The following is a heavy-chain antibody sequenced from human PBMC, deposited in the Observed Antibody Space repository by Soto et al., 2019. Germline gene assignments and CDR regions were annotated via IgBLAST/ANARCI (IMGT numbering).Heavy chain of an antibody. V-gene: IGHV3-7*01. CDR3: ARDTAPYCCGGSCYYYYYLDV. Sequence: GGSLRLSCAASGFTFSSYWMSWVRQAPGKGLEWVANIKQDGSEKYYVDSVKGRFTISRDNAKNSLYLQMNSLRAEDTAVYYCARDTAPYCCGGSCYYYYYLDVCGQGSSVTVS. CDR1: GFTFSSYW. CDR2: IKQDGSEK. D-gene: IGHD2-15*01. J-gene: IGHJ6*03.